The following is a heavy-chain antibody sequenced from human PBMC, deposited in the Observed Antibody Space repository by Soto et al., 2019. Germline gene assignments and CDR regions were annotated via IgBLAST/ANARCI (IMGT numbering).Heavy chain of an antibody. CDR1: GGTFSSYA. CDR3: ARSLFVYYYDSSGYYFDY. D-gene: IGHD3-22*01. Sequence: SVKVSCKASGGTFSSYAISWVRQAPGQGLEWMGGIIPIFGTANYAQKFQGRVTITADESTSTAYMELSSLRSEDTAVYYCARSLFVYYYDSSGYYFDYWGQGTLVTVSS. CDR2: IIPIFGTA. J-gene: IGHJ4*02. V-gene: IGHV1-69*13.